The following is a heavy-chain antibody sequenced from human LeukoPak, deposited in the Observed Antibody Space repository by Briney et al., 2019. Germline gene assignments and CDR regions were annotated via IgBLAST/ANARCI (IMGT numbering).Heavy chain of an antibody. Sequence: SETLSLTCTVSGGSISSGGYYWSWIRQHPGKGLEWIGYIYYSGSTYYNPSLKSRVTISVDTSKNQFSLKLSSVTAADTAVYYCARRTAVVVAATGWWFDPWGQGTLVTVSS. V-gene: IGHV4-31*03. CDR2: IYYSGST. CDR1: GGSISSGGYY. D-gene: IGHD2-15*01. J-gene: IGHJ5*02. CDR3: ARRTAVVVAATGWWFDP.